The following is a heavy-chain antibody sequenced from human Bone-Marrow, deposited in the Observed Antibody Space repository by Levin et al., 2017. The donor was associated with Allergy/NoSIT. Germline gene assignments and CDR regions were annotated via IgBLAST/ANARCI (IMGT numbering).Heavy chain of an antibody. J-gene: IGHJ4*02. Sequence: ASVKVSCKASGYTFNTYYLHWVRLAPGQGPEWMGWINPDSGATNYAQNFKGRVTMTRDTSINTAYVELTSLRSDDTAVYYCATHVPSPIFGVVLTHYFDLWGQGTLVTVSS. CDR2: INPDSGAT. D-gene: IGHD3-3*01. CDR3: ATHVPSPIFGVVLTHYFDL. CDR1: GYTFNTYY. V-gene: IGHV1-2*02.